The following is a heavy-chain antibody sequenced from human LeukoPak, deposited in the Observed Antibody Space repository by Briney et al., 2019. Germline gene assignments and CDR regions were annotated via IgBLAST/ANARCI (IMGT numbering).Heavy chain of an antibody. V-gene: IGHV3-48*02. CDR2: IASGDSTI. D-gene: IGHD5-12*01. CDR3: ARAGYGSYKLDF. CDR1: GFTLSSYG. J-gene: IGHJ4*02. Sequence: YPGGTLRLSCTASGFTLSSYGMNWVRQAPGKGLEWLSYIASGDSTIYYADSVKGRFTISRDNAKNSHYLQMNSLRDEDTAVYYCARAGYGSYKLDFWGQG.